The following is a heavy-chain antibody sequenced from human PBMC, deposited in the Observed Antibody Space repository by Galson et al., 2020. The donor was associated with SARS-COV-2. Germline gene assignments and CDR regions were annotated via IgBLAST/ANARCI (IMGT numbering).Heavy chain of an antibody. CDR1: EFDFNNYA. J-gene: IGHJ3*01. CDR2: VSMSGGGT. D-gene: IGHD1-26*01. V-gene: IGHV3-23*01. CDR3: ARVGATRPRAFDL. Sequence: GESLKISCTASEFDFNNYAMTWVRQAPGKGLEWVSAVSMSGGGTYYADSVKGRFTISRDNSENTLYLQMNSLRVEDTATYYCARVGATRPRAFDLWGQGTMVTVSS.